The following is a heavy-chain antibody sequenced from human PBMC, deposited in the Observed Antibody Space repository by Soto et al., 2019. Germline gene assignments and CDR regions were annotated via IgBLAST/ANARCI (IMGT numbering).Heavy chain of an antibody. D-gene: IGHD3-22*01. CDR3: ARGSYYYDSSGYYPFDY. Sequence: PSETLSLTCTVSGGSISSSSCYWGWIRQPPGKGLEWIGSIYYSGSTYYNPSLKSRVTISVDTSKNQFSLKLSSVTAADTAVYYCARGSYYYDSSGYYPFDYWGQGTLVTVSS. J-gene: IGHJ4*02. CDR2: IYYSGST. V-gene: IGHV4-39*07. CDR1: GGSISSSSCY.